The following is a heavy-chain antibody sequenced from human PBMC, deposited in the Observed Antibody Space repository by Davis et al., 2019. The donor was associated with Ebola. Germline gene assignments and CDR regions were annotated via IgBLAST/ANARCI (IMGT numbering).Heavy chain of an antibody. CDR2: IDGPTTNT. J-gene: IGHJ4*02. Sequence: PGGSLRFSCAASGFSFSTYAIHWVRQAPGKGLEWVLTIDGPTTNTHYGDSVKGRFTISRDNSKNTLFLQMDSLRPEDTAIYYCVKDFTLSIWGQGTRVTVSS. CDR1: GFSFSTYA. V-gene: IGHV3-23*01. D-gene: IGHD3-3*01. CDR3: VKDFTLSI.